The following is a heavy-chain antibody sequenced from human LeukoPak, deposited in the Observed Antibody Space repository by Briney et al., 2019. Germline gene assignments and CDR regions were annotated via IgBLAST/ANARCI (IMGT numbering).Heavy chain of an antibody. Sequence: SETLSLTCAVYGGSFSGYYWSWIRQPPGKGLEWIGEINHSGSTNYNPSLKSRVTISVDTSKNQFSLKLSSVTAADTAVYYCARGPYDYVWGSYLRAHYYMDVWGKGTTVTVSS. CDR3: ARGPYDYVWGSYLRAHYYMDV. CDR1: GGSFSGYY. D-gene: IGHD3-16*02. V-gene: IGHV4-34*01. CDR2: INHSGST. J-gene: IGHJ6*03.